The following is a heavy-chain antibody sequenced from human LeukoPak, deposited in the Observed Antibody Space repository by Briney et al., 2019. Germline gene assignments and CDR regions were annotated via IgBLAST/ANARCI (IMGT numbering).Heavy chain of an antibody. J-gene: IGHJ3*02. CDR3: ARDSTSIAARYDAFDI. V-gene: IGHV3-21*01. CDR1: GFTVSSYF. CDR2: ISSSSSYI. D-gene: IGHD6-6*01. Sequence: GGSLRLSCAASGFTVSSYFMSWVRQAPGKGLEWVSSISSSSSYIYYADSVKGRFTISRDNAKNSLYLQMNSLRAEDTAVYYCARDSTSIAARYDAFDIWGQGTMVTVSS.